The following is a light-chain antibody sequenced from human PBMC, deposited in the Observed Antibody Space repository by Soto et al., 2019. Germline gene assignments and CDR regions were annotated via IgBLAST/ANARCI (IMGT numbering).Light chain of an antibody. V-gene: IGKV3-20*01. CDR1: QSVSSSY. J-gene: IGKJ4*01. CDR3: QQYGSSPRS. CDR2: GAS. Sequence: EIVLTQSPGTLSLSPGERATLSCRASQSVSSSYLAWYRQKPGQAPRLLIYGASSRATGIPDRFSGSGSGTAFTLPISRLVPADFAVYYCQQYGSSPRSFGGGTKVDIK.